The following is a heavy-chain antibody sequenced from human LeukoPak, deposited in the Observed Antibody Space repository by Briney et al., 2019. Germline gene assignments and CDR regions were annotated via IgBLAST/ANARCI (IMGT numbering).Heavy chain of an antibody. Sequence: SETLSLTCAVYGGSFSGYYWSWIRQPPGKGLEWIGEINHSGSTNYNPSLKSRVTISVDTSKNQFSLKLSSVTAADTAVYYCARDSYNSGLDVWGKGTTVTVSS. J-gene: IGHJ6*04. CDR1: GGSFSGYY. CDR2: INHSGST. CDR3: ARDSYNSGLDV. D-gene: IGHD6-19*01. V-gene: IGHV4-34*01.